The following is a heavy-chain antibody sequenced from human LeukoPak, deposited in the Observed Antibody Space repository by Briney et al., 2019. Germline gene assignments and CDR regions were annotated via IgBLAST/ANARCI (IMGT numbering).Heavy chain of an antibody. CDR2: INHSGST. J-gene: IGHJ3*02. CDR1: SGSFSGYY. CDR3: ARGIMVADSAFDI. D-gene: IGHD2-8*01. V-gene: IGHV4-34*01. Sequence: SETLSLTCAVYSGSFSGYYWSWIRQPPGKGLEWIGEINHSGSTNYNPSLKRRVTISVDTFKNQFPLKLSSVTAADTAVYYCARGIMVADSAFDIWGQGTMVTVSS.